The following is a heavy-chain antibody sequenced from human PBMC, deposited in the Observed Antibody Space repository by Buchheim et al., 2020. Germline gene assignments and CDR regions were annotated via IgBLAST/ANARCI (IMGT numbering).Heavy chain of an antibody. V-gene: IGHV3-66*01. Sequence: EVQLVESGGGLVQPGGSLRLSCAASGFTVSSNYMSWVRQAPGKGLEWVSVIYSGGSTYYADSVKGRFTISRDNSKNTLYLQMNSLRAEDTAVYYCANKCSSTSCYTGVYMDVWGKGTT. CDR3: ANKCSSTSCYTGVYMDV. CDR1: GFTVSSNY. J-gene: IGHJ6*03. CDR2: IYSGGST. D-gene: IGHD2-2*02.